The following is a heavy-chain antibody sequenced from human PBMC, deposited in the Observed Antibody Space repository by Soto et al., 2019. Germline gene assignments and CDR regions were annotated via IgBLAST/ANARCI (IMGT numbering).Heavy chain of an antibody. CDR1: GGSFSGYY. Sequence: SETLSLTCAVYGGSFSGYYWSWIRQPPGKGLEWIGEINHSGSTNYNPSLKSRVTISVDTSKNQFSLKLSSVTAADTAVYYCARGRELRYQPPYFDYWGQETLVTVSP. D-gene: IGHD4-17*01. CDR2: INHSGST. J-gene: IGHJ4*02. V-gene: IGHV4-34*01. CDR3: ARGRELRYQPPYFDY.